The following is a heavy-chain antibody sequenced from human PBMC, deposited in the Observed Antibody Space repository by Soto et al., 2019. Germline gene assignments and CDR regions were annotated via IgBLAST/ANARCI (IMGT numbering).Heavy chain of an antibody. D-gene: IGHD1-26*01. J-gene: IGHJ6*02. V-gene: IGHV3-33*01. CDR2: IWYDGSNK. Sequence: PGGSLRLSCAASGFTFSSYGMHWVRQAPGKGLEWVAVIWYDGSNKYYADSVKGRFTISRDNSKNTLYLQMNSLRAEDTAVYYCARDLGSGSYFAVDYYGKDVWGQGTTVTVSS. CDR1: GFTFSSYG. CDR3: ARDLGSGSYFAVDYYGKDV.